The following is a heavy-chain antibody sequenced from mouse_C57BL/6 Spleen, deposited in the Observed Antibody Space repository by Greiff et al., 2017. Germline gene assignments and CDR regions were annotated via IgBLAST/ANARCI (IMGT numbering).Heavy chain of an antibody. D-gene: IGHD1-1*01. Sequence: EVNLVESGGGLVKPGGSLKLSCAASGFTFSSYAMSWVRQTPEKRLEWVATISDGGSYTYYPDNVKGRFTISRDNAKNNLYLQMSHLKSEDTAMYYCAGYYGSSFAMDYWGQGTSVTVSS. CDR3: AGYYGSSFAMDY. V-gene: IGHV5-4*03. CDR2: ISDGGSYT. J-gene: IGHJ4*01. CDR1: GFTFSSYA.